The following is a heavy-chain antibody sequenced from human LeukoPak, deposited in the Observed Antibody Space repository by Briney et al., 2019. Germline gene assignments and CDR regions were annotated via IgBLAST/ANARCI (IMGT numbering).Heavy chain of an antibody. J-gene: IGHJ3*02. CDR1: GDSVTSYY. CDR2: VYYSGST. D-gene: IGHD2-21*01. V-gene: IGHV4-59*02. CDR3: TKAIPGPQRAGAFDI. Sequence: SETLSLTCTVSGDSVTSYYWSWIRQPPGKRLEWIGYVYYSGSTNYNPSLKSRVTMSVDMSKNQFSLKLTSVTAADTAVYYCTKAIPGPQRAGAFDIWGQGTMVTISS.